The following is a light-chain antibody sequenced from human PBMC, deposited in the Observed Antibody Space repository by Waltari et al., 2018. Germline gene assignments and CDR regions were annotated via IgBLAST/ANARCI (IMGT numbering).Light chain of an antibody. CDR2: GAS. V-gene: IGKV3-15*01. Sequence: EVVLTQSPAILSVSPGERATLSCRASQSVSSNLAWYQQKPYQSPRLLIYGASTRATGIPARFSGSGSGTDFTLTISSVQSEDFAVYYCQQYNDWQTFGQGTKVEIK. CDR1: QSVSSN. J-gene: IGKJ1*01. CDR3: QQYNDWQT.